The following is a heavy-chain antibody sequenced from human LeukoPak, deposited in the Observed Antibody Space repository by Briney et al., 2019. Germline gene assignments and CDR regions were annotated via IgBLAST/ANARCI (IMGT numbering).Heavy chain of an antibody. CDR1: GYTFTSYA. J-gene: IGHJ4*02. CDR3: ARDQIRTTVTSNDDRGPFDY. Sequence: ASVKVSCKASGYTFTSYAMNWVRQAPGQGLEWMGWINTNTGNPTYAQGFTGRFVFSLDTSVSTAYLQISSLKAEDTAVYYCARDQIRTTVTSNDDRGPFDYWGQGTLVTVSS. D-gene: IGHD4-17*01. V-gene: IGHV7-4-1*02. CDR2: INTNTGNP.